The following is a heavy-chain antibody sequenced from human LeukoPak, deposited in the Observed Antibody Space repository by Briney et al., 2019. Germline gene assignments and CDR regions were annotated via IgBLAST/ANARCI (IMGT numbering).Heavy chain of an antibody. CDR1: GASVSSASY. Sequence: SETLSLTCTVSGASVSSASYWTWIRQPPGKGVEWIAHIYNGVNTNYNPSLKSRVPISVDTSKNQFSLRLNSVTAADTAVYYCARGGGVAGTPYNPYDYWGQGTLVTVSS. J-gene: IGHJ4*02. CDR2: IYNGVNT. D-gene: IGHD6-19*01. V-gene: IGHV4-61*01. CDR3: ARGGGVAGTPYNPYDY.